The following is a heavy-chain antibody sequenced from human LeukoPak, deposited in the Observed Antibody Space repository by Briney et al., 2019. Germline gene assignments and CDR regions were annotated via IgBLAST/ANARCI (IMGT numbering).Heavy chain of an antibody. V-gene: IGHV4-59*01. CDR2: IYSSGST. J-gene: IGHJ5*02. Sequence: SSETLSLTCTVSGGSISSYYWSWIRQPPGKGLEWIGYIYSSGSTNYNPSLKSRVTISVDTSKNQFSLKLSSVTAADTAVYYCARVGGKNWFDPWGQGTLVTVSS. CDR3: ARVGGKNWFDP. D-gene: IGHD3-10*01. CDR1: GGSISSYY.